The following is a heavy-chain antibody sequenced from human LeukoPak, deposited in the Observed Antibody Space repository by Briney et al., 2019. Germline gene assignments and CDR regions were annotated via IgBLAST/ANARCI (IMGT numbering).Heavy chain of an antibody. CDR2: FSSGGSA. V-gene: IGHV4-39*07. CDR1: GGSISSSSYY. J-gene: IGHJ4*02. Sequence: PSETLSLTCIVPGGSISSSSYYWAWIRQSPGKGLEWIGTFSSGGSAYYNPPLTSRVSISKDTSDNQFSLRLHSVTAADTAVYYCARAVDTAMVRRLQFDYWGQGTLVTVSS. CDR3: ARAVDTAMVRRLQFDY. D-gene: IGHD5-18*01.